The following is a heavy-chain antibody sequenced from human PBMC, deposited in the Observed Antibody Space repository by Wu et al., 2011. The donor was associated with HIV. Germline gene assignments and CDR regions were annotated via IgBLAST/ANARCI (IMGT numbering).Heavy chain of an antibody. J-gene: IGHJ3*02. Sequence: EVQLVQSGAEVRKPGTTVKIPCKVSGYTFSDYYIHWVQQAPGKGLEWMGLVDPEDGETVYAEKFQGRVTMTADTSTDTVHMKLSSLRPEDTAVYYCAVVAVGTTGVGHAFDIWGQGTMVTVSS. CDR2: VDPEDGET. V-gene: IGHV1-69-2*01. D-gene: IGHD1-26*01. CDR3: AVVAVGTTGVGHAFDI. CDR1: GYTFSDYY.